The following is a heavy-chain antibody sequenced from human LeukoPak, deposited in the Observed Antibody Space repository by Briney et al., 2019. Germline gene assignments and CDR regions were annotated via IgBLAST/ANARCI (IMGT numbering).Heavy chain of an antibody. J-gene: IGHJ3*02. D-gene: IGHD3-22*01. CDR2: IYNGVNT. CDR3: ASCQYYYDSSGYYCRGAFDI. Sequence: SETLSLTCTVSGASVSSASYWTWIRQPPGKGVEWIAHIYNGVNTNYNPSLKSRVTISVDTSKNQFSLRLNSVTAADTAVYYCASCQYYYDSSGYYCRGAFDIWGQGTMVTVSS. CDR1: GASVSSASY. V-gene: IGHV4-61*01.